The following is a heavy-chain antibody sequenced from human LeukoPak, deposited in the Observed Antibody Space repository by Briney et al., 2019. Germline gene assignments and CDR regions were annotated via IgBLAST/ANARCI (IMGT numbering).Heavy chain of an antibody. CDR1: GFTFSSYA. V-gene: IGHV3-23*01. J-gene: IGHJ4*02. D-gene: IGHD5-18*01. CDR2: ISGSGGST. CDR3: AKDRTGGYSYGYYFDY. Sequence: GGSLGLSCAASGFTFSSYAMSWVRQAPGKGLEWVSAISGSGGSTYYADSVKGRFTISRDNSKSTLYLQMNSLRAEDTAVYYCAKDRTGGYSYGYYFDYWGQGTLVTVSS.